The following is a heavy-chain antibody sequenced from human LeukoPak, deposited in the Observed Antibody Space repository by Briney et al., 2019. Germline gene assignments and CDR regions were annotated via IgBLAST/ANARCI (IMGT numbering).Heavy chain of an antibody. D-gene: IGHD3-10*01. J-gene: IGHJ4*02. Sequence: ASVKVSCKASGYTFTSYGISWVRQAPGQGLEWMGWISACNGNTNYAQKLQGRVTMTTDTSTSTAYMELRSLRSDDTAVYYCARDLFTMVRGVLLRYWGQGTLVTVSS. CDR3: ARDLFTMVRGVLLRY. CDR1: GYTFTSYG. V-gene: IGHV1-18*01. CDR2: ISACNGNT.